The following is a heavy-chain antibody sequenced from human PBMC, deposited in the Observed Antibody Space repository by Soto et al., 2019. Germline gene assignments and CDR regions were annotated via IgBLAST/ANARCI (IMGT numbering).Heavy chain of an antibody. CDR2: IIPILGIA. Sequence: QVQLVQSGAEVKKPGSSVKVSCKASGGTFSSYTISWVRQAPGQGLEWMGRIIPILGIANYAQKFQGRVTITADKSTSAAYMELSSLRSEDPAVYYGARGQGNSGDCPPGLFDYWGQGTLVTVSS. CDR3: ARGQGNSGDCPPGLFDY. CDR1: GGTFSSYT. D-gene: IGHD1-7*01. V-gene: IGHV1-69*02. J-gene: IGHJ4*02.